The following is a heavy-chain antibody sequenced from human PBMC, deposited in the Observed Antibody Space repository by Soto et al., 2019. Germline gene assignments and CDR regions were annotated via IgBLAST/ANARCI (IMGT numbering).Heavy chain of an antibody. CDR2: VCTGGAT. CDR1: GFDVRTNC. CDR3: VRDKRTISGIFPGY. Sequence: GGSLSLSCVGSGFDVRTNCMRWVRQAPGKGLECVSIVCTGGATHYADSVKGRFTISRDSSKNTVHLQMNNVRAEDTAVYYCVRDKRTISGIFPGYWGQGPQVTV. J-gene: IGHJ4*02. V-gene: IGHV3-53*01. D-gene: IGHD1-1*01.